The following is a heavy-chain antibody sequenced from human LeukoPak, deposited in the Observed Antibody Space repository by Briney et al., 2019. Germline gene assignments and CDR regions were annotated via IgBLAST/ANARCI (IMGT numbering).Heavy chain of an antibody. CDR3: ARETKRVGYCSGGSCQN. Sequence: KASETLSLTCTVSGGSISSGGYYWSWIRQHPGKGLEWIGYIYYSGSTYYNPSLKSRVTISVDTSKNQFSLKLSSVTAADTAVYYCARETKRVGYCSGGSCQNWGQGTLVTVSS. CDR1: GGSISSGGYY. D-gene: IGHD2-15*01. V-gene: IGHV4-31*03. CDR2: IYYSGST. J-gene: IGHJ4*02.